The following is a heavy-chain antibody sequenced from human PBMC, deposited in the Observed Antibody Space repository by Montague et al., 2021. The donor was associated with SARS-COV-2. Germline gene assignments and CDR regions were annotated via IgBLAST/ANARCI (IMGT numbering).Heavy chain of an antibody. CDR2: IYSAGSST. CDR3: FGESSEPYYFDY. J-gene: IGHJ4*02. V-gene: IGHV3-23*03. D-gene: IGHD3-10*01. CDR1: GFTFSSYV. Sequence: SLRLSCAASGFTFSSYVMSWVRQPPGKGLEWVSLIYSAGSSTSYADSVKGRFTISRDNSKNTMYLQMNSLRAEDTAVYYCFGESSEPYYFDYWGQGTLVTVSS.